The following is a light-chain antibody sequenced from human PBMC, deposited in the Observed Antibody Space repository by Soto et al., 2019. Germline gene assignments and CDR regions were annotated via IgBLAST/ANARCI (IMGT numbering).Light chain of an antibody. CDR1: QSVSTSY. Sequence: EIVLTQSPGTLSLSPGERATLSCRASQSVSTSYLAWYQQKPGQAPRLLIYGASSRATGIPARFSGSGSGADFTLTISRLEPEDFAVYYCQQYGSVPLTFGGGTKVELK. J-gene: IGKJ4*01. V-gene: IGKV3-20*01. CDR2: GAS. CDR3: QQYGSVPLT.